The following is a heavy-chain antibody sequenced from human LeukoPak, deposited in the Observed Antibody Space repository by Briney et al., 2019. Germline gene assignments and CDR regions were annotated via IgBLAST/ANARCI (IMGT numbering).Heavy chain of an antibody. CDR3: ARGITMVRGVTDWFDP. D-gene: IGHD3-10*01. V-gene: IGHV1-18*01. J-gene: IGHJ5*02. CDR2: ISAYNGNT. Sequence: ASVKVSCKASGYTFTSYGISWVRQAPGQGLEWMGWISAYNGNTNYAQKLQGRVTMTTDTSTSTAYMELRSLRSDDTAVYYCARGITMVRGVTDWFDPWGQGTLVTASS. CDR1: GYTFTSYG.